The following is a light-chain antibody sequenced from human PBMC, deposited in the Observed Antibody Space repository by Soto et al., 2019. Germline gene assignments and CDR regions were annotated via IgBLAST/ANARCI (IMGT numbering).Light chain of an antibody. J-gene: IGKJ5*01. CDR3: QRRHMWPIT. V-gene: IGKV3-11*01. CDR2: DSY. Sequence: VLTQSPVTLSLSPGERATLSCRASQSFRGLLAWYQQKPGQAPRRLIYDSYNRATGIPPRFSGSGSGTDFTLTISSLEPEDSAVYYCQRRHMWPITFGQGTRLDIK. CDR1: QSFRGL.